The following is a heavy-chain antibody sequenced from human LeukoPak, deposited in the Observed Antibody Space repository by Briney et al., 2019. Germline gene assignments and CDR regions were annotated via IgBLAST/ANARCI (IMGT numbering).Heavy chain of an antibody. CDR1: GYTFTSYY. CDR3: ARVLTYYDILTGYSTYYFDY. Sequence: GGSLRLSCAASGYTFTSYYMHWVRQAPGQGLEWMGIINPSGGSTSYAQKFQGRVTMTRDTSTSTVYMELSSLRSEDTAVYYCARVLTYYDILTGYSTYYFDYWGQGTLVTVSS. CDR2: INPSGGST. D-gene: IGHD3-9*01. V-gene: IGHV1-46*01. J-gene: IGHJ4*02.